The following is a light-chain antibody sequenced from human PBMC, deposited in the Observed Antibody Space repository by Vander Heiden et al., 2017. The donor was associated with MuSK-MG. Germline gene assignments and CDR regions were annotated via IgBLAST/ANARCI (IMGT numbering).Light chain of an antibody. Sequence: SYVLTQPPSLSLAPGQTATITCAGTRIGGKSVHGYRQRPGEAPVLVVYDDGDRPSGSPERFSGSNSGKTATLTIAGVEGGDEADYDGQVWYSNGDHIGKVFGGGTKLIVL. J-gene: IGLJ3*02. V-gene: IGLV3-21*02. CDR3: QVWYSNGDHIGKV. CDR2: DDG. CDR1: RIGGKS.